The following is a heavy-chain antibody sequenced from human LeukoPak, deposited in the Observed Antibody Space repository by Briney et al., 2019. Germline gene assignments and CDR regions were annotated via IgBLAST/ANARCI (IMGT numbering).Heavy chain of an antibody. J-gene: IGHJ4*02. Sequence: GGSLRLSCAASGFTFVNYALSWVRQAPGKGLEWVSTIRGSDGITYYADSVKGQFTISRDNSKNTLYLQMNSLRVVDTAVYYCAKAIPPTYYYDSSAYTAPDYWGQGTLVTVSS. V-gene: IGHV3-23*01. D-gene: IGHD3-22*01. CDR3: AKAIPPTYYYDSSAYTAPDY. CDR2: IRGSDGIT. CDR1: GFTFVNYA.